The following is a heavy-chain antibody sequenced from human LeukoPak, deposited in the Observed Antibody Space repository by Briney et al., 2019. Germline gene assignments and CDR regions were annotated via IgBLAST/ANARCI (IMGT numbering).Heavy chain of an antibody. CDR3: AKGVLSAYQQQLLPLPYFDY. V-gene: IGHV3-23*01. CDR1: GFTFSSYA. J-gene: IGHJ4*02. Sequence: GGSLRLSCAASGFTFSSYAMSWVRQAPGKGLEWVSAISGSGGSTYYADSVKGRFSISRDNSKNTLYLQMNSLRAEDTAVYYCAKGVLSAYQQQLLPLPYFDYWGQGTLVTVSS. CDR2: ISGSGGST. D-gene: IGHD6-13*01.